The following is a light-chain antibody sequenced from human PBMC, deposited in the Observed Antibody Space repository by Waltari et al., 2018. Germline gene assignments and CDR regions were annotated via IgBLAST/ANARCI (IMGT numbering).Light chain of an antibody. CDR3: QQRSNWPPIT. J-gene: IGKJ5*01. CDR1: RSVSSY. Sequence: EVVLTQSPATLSLSPGERATLSCRASRSVSSYLAWYQQKPGQAPRLLIYDASNRATGIPAMFSGSASGTDFTLTISTLEPEDFAVYYCQQRSNWPPITFGQGTRLEIK. V-gene: IGKV3-11*01. CDR2: DAS.